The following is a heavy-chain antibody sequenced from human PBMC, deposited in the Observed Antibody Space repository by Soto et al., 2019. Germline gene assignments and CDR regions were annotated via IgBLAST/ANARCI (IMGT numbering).Heavy chain of an antibody. Sequence: QITLQQSGPTLIQPTQTLTLTCTFSGFSRSTGGVGVGWIRQPPGKPLERLALMSWDDDKRYSSSLRSRLTTAKDTSKNQVVLTMNNMEPVDTGTYYCAHRVRLLSTWNYGDFYFWCQGAIVTVSS. J-gene: IGHJ3*01. V-gene: IGHV2-5*02. CDR3: AHRVRLLSTWNYGDFYF. CDR1: GFSRSTGGVG. CDR2: MSWDDDK. D-gene: IGHD1-7*01.